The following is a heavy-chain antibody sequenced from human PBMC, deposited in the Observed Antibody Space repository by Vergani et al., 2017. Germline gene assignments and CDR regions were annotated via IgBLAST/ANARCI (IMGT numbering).Heavy chain of an antibody. J-gene: IGHJ4*02. CDR2: INPSGGHT. Sequence: QVQVVQSGAEVKKSGASVKVSCKTSGYTFSNYYMHWVRQAPGQGLEWMGIINPSGGHTNSAQKFQGRVTMTRDTSTSTVYMELSSLRSEDTAIYYCARGDYGILSGYRYWVQGTLVTV. CDR1: GYTFSNYY. V-gene: IGHV1-46*03. CDR3: ARGDYGILSGYRY. D-gene: IGHD3-9*01.